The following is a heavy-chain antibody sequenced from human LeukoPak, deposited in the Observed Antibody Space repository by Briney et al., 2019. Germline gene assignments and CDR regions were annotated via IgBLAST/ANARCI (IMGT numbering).Heavy chain of an antibody. CDR3: ARGGPGQQLVKEFDY. Sequence: PSETLSLTCAVYGGSFSGYYWSWIRQPPVKGLEWIGEINHSGSTNYNPSLKSRVTISVDTSKNQLSLKLSSVTAADTAVYYCARGGPGQQLVKEFDYWGQGTLVTVSS. D-gene: IGHD6-13*01. V-gene: IGHV4-34*01. CDR1: GGSFSGYY. J-gene: IGHJ4*02. CDR2: INHSGST.